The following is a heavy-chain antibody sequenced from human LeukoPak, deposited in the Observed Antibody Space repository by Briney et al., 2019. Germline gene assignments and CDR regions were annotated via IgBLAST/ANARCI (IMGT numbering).Heavy chain of an antibody. Sequence: GGSLRLSCAASGFTFSSYVMSWVRQAPGKGLEWVSAISGSGGSTYYADSVKGRFTISRDNSKNTLYLQMNSLRAEDTAVYYCAKDPYCSGGSCYGAEYFQHWGQGTLVTVSS. J-gene: IGHJ1*01. V-gene: IGHV3-23*01. CDR3: AKDPYCSGGSCYGAEYFQH. CDR1: GFTFSSYV. CDR2: ISGSGGST. D-gene: IGHD2-15*01.